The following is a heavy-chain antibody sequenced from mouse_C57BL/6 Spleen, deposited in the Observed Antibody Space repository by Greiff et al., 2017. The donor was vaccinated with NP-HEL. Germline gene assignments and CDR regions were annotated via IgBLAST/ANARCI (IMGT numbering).Heavy chain of an antibody. Sequence: QVQLKQSGAELVRPGASVTLSCKASGYTFTDYEMHWVKQTPVHGLEWIGAIDPETGGTAYNQKFKGQAILTADKSSSTAYMELRSLTSEDSAVYYCTRGVVVVYFDYWGQGTTLTVSS. CDR2: IDPETGGT. J-gene: IGHJ2*01. D-gene: IGHD1-1*01. CDR1: GYTFTDYE. CDR3: TRGVVVVYFDY. V-gene: IGHV1-15*01.